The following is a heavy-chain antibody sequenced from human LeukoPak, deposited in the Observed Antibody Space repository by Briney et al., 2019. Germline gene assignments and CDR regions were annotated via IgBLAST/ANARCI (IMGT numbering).Heavy chain of an antibody. D-gene: IGHD1-26*01. CDR3: AKDSTVGATSYYFDY. Sequence: GGSLRLSCAASGFTFSSYGMHWVRQAPGKGLEWVAVISYDGSNKYYADSVKGQFTISRDNSKNTLYLQMNSLRAEDTAVYYCAKDSTVGATSYYFDYWGQGTLVTVSS. V-gene: IGHV3-30*18. CDR1: GFTFSSYG. CDR2: ISYDGSNK. J-gene: IGHJ4*02.